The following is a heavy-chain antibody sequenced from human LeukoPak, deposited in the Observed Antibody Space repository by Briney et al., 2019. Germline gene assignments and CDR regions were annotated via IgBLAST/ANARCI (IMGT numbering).Heavy chain of an antibody. J-gene: IGHJ6*03. CDR2: INTNTGNP. D-gene: IGHD2-15*01. CDR1: GYTFTTYA. V-gene: IGHV7-4-1*02. CDR3: ARSRRVVVPSTLNSADDYYYYMDV. Sequence: ASVKVSCKASGYTFTTYAINWVRQAPGQGLEWMGWINTNTGNPTYAQGFTGRFVFSLDTSVSTAYLEISSLKAEDTAIYYCARSRRVVVPSTLNSADDYYYYMDVWGKGTTVTVSS.